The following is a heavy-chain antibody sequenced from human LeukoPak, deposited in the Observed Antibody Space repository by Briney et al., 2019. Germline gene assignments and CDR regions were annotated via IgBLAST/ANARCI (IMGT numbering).Heavy chain of an antibody. V-gene: IGHV4-39*07. CDR3: ARSMGAVAMHGVPFDI. Sequence: SETLSLTCTVSGGSISSSSYYWGWIRQPPGKGLEWIGSIYYSGSTYYNPSLKSRVTISVDTSKNQFSLKLSSVTAADTAVYYCARSMGAVAMHGVPFDIWGQGTMVTVSS. CDR2: IYYSGST. CDR1: GGSISSSSYY. D-gene: IGHD3-16*01. J-gene: IGHJ3*02.